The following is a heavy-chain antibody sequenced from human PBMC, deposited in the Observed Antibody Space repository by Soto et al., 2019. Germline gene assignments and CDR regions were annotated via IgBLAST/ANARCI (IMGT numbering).Heavy chain of an antibody. CDR1: GYSFTSYW. J-gene: IGHJ4*02. V-gene: IGHV5-51*01. Sequence: PGESLKISCKGSGYSFTSYWIVWVRQMPGKGLEWMGIIYPGDSDTRYSPSFQGQVTISVDKSISTAYLQWSSLRASDTAMYYCVRSSGSYRYYFDYWAQGTLVTVSS. D-gene: IGHD1-26*01. CDR2: IYPGDSDT. CDR3: VRSSGSYRYYFDY.